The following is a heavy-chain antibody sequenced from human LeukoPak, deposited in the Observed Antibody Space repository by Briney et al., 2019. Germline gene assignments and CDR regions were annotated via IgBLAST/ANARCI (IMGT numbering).Heavy chain of an antibody. Sequence: SETLSLTCTVSGGSLSSGGYYWSWIRQHPGTGLEWIGYIYYSGSTYYNPSLKSRVTISIDTSKNQFSLKLSSVTAADTAVYYCARSFGELSNNRFDPWGQGTLVTVSS. V-gene: IGHV4-31*03. CDR1: GGSLSSGGYY. CDR3: ARSFGELSNNRFDP. CDR2: IYYSGST. J-gene: IGHJ5*02. D-gene: IGHD3-10*01.